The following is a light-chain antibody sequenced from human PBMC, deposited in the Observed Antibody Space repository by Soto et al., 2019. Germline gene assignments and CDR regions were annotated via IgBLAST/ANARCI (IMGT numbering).Light chain of an antibody. CDR1: SSDVGAYNY. Sequence: QSVLAQPPSASGSPGQSVTISCTGTSSDVGAYNYVSWYQQHPAKAPKLVIYEVTERPSGVPERFSGSKSGSTASLTVSGLQAEDEALYYCASYAGNHNFVLFGGGTKVTVL. CDR2: EVT. J-gene: IGLJ3*02. V-gene: IGLV2-8*01. CDR3: ASYAGNHNFVL.